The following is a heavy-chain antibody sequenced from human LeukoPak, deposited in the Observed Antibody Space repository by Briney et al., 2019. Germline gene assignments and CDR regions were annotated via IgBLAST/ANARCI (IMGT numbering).Heavy chain of an antibody. V-gene: IGHV4-39*07. CDR2: IYYSGST. CDR1: GGSISSSSYY. D-gene: IGHD6-13*01. Sequence: PSETLSLTCTVSGGSISSSSYYWGWIRQPPGKGLEWIGSIYYSGSTYYNPSLKSRVTISVDTSKNQFSLKLSSVTAADTAVYYCARGLPGYSSSWYLYWGQGTLVTVSS. J-gene: IGHJ4*02. CDR3: ARGLPGYSSSWYLY.